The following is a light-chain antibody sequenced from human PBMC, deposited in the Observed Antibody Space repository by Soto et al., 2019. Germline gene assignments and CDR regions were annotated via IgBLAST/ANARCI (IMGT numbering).Light chain of an antibody. Sequence: QSVLTQPRSVSGSPGQSVTISCTGTSSDVGGYNYVSWYQQHPGKAPKLMIYDVSKRPSGVPDRFSGSKSGNTASLTISGLQAEDEADYYCCSYAGSYTSKVFGTGTKVTGL. J-gene: IGLJ1*01. CDR2: DVS. CDR3: CSYAGSYTSKV. V-gene: IGLV2-11*01. CDR1: SSDVGGYNY.